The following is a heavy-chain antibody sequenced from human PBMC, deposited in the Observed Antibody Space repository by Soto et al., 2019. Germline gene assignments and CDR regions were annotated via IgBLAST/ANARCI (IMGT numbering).Heavy chain of an antibody. V-gene: IGHV1-18*01. J-gene: IGHJ6*02. Sequence: QGHLVQSEAEVKKPGASVKVSCKASGYTFTRYGISWVRQAPGQGLEWMGWISGYNGDTNYAQKSQDRVSITIYTSTGTAYMELRSLTSDDTAIYYCAKNGQPPYYYYGLDVWGQGTKVTVSS. D-gene: IGHD2-8*01. CDR1: GYTFTRYG. CDR3: AKNGQPPYYYYGLDV. CDR2: ISGYNGDT.